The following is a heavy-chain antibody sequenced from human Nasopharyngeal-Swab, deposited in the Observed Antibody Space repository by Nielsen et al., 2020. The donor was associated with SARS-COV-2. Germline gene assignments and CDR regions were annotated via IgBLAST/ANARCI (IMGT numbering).Heavy chain of an antibody. D-gene: IGHD3-22*01. CDR1: GFTFSSYA. CDR3: AKALGSSGYYFFDY. CDR2: ISGSGGST. Sequence: GESLKISCAASGFTFSSYAMSWVRQAPGKGLEWVSAISGSGGSTYYEDSVKGRFTISRDNSKNTLYLQMNSLRAEDTAVYYCAKALGSSGYYFFDYWGQGTLVTVSS. J-gene: IGHJ4*02. V-gene: IGHV3-23*01.